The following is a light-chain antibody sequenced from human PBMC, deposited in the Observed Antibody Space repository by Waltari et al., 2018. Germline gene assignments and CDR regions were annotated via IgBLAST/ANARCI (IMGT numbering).Light chain of an antibody. CDR1: QSLVHSDGNTY. Sequence: DVVMTQSPLSLPVTLGQPASISCRSSQSLVHSDGNTYLNWFQQRPCQSPRRLFYRVSRRDSGVPDRFSGSGSGTDFTLRISRVEAEDVGIYYCMQGTHWPWTFGQGTKVEIK. J-gene: IGKJ1*01. CDR3: MQGTHWPWT. CDR2: RVS. V-gene: IGKV2-30*02.